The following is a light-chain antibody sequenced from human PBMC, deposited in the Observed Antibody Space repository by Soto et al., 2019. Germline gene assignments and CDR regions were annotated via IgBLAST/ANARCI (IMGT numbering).Light chain of an antibody. V-gene: IGKV3D-7*01. J-gene: IGKJ1*01. Sequence: EIALTQSPDTLSLSPGDRATPSCRASQNVCSSYVAWYQQKPGQAPRLLIYDASSRATGIPDRSSGGGSGTDFTLTISSLQPEDFAVYYCQQDYNLRTFGQGTKGDIK. CDR1: QNVCSSY. CDR3: QQDYNLRT. CDR2: DAS.